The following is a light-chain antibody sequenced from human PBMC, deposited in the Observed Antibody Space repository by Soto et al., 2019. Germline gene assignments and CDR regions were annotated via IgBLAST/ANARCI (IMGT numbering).Light chain of an antibody. V-gene: IGKV3-15*01. J-gene: IGKJ1*01. Sequence: EIVMTQSPATLSVSPGERATLSCRASQSVSSNLAWYQQKPGQAPRLLIYGASTRATGIPARFSGSGSGTEFTLTINSLQSEDFAVYCCQQYNNWWTFGQGTKVEIK. CDR2: GAS. CDR1: QSVSSN. CDR3: QQYNNWWT.